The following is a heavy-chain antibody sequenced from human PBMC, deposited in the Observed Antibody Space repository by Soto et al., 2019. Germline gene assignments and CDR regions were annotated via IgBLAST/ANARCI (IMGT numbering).Heavy chain of an antibody. CDR2: IYYSGST. CDR3: ARLYGLDAFDI. Sequence: TSETLSLTCTVSGGSISSGGYYWSWIRQHPGKGLEWIGYIYYSGSTYYNPSLKSRVTISVDTSKNQFSLKLSSVTAADTAVYYCARLYGLDAFDIWGQGTMVTVSS. V-gene: IGHV4-31*03. CDR1: GGSISSGGYY. J-gene: IGHJ3*02. D-gene: IGHD3-16*02.